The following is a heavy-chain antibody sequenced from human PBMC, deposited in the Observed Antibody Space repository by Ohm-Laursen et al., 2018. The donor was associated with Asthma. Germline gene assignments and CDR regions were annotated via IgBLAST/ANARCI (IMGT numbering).Heavy chain of an antibody. CDR2: IIPIFGTA. J-gene: IGHJ4*02. V-gene: IGHV1-69*13. CDR3: AKSTRQLLFFDY. Sequence: SVKVSCKASGGTFSSYAISWVRQAPGQGLEWMGGIIPIFGTANYAQKFQGRVTITADESTSTAYMELSSLRSEDTAVYYCAKSTRQLLFFDYWGQGTLVTVSS. CDR1: GGTFSSYA. D-gene: IGHD1-26*01.